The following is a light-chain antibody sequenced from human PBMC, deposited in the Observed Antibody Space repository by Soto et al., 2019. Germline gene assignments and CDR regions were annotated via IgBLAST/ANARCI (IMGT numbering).Light chain of an antibody. J-gene: IGLJ1*01. Sequence: QSALTQPPSASGSPGQSVTISCTGTGNDVGGYDYVSWYQHHPGKGPKLVIYEVTKRPSGVPDRFSGSKSGNTASLTVSGLQAEDEADYYCSSYTNINTRACVFGTGTKLTVL. V-gene: IGLV2-8*01. CDR3: SSYTNINTRACV. CDR2: EVT. CDR1: GNDVGGYDY.